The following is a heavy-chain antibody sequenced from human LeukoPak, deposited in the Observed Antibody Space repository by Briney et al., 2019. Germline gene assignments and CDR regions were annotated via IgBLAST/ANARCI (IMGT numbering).Heavy chain of an antibody. V-gene: IGHV3-23*01. D-gene: IGHD3-22*01. CDR1: GFTFSSYA. CDR2: ISGSGGST. CDR3: AKGSYYDSSGSFYFDY. Sequence: GGSLRLSCAASGFTFSSYAMRWVRQAPGKGLEWVSAISGSGGSTFYADSVKGRFTISRDNSKNTLYLQVNSLGTEDTAAYYCAKGSYYDSSGSFYFDYWGQGTLVTVSS. J-gene: IGHJ4*02.